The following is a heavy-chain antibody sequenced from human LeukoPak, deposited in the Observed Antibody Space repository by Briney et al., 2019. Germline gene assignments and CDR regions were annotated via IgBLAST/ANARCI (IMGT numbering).Heavy chain of an antibody. CDR1: GFSLIAYS. V-gene: IGHV3-48*02. D-gene: IGHD3-10*01. Sequence: PGGSLRLSCAASGFSLIAYSMNWVRQAPGKGLEWVSYISSGSDTIYYADSVKGRFTISRDNAKNSLYLQMNSLRDEDTAVYYCAGSYYNVFDYWGQGTLVTVSS. CDR3: AGSYYNVFDY. J-gene: IGHJ4*02. CDR2: ISSGSDTI.